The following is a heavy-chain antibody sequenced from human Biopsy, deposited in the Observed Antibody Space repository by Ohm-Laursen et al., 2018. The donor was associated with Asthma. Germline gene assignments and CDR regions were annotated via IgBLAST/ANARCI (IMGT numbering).Heavy chain of an antibody. D-gene: IGHD3-3*01. Sequence: LSLTCAASGFNFSYYSMIWVRQAPGTGLEWVAAISGSGGSTYYADSVKGRFTISRDNSKNTLYLQMNSLRAEDTAVYYCAKDTEGRYDFWSGLSYNYYGMDVWGQGTTVTVSS. V-gene: IGHV3-23*01. CDR1: GFNFSYYS. CDR2: ISGSGGST. J-gene: IGHJ6*02. CDR3: AKDTEGRYDFWSGLSYNYYGMDV.